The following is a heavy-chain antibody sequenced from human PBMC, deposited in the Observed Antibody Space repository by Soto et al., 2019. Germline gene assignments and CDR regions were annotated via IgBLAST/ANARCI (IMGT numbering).Heavy chain of an antibody. D-gene: IGHD3-22*01. Sequence: PGGSLRLSCAASGFTFSSYGMHWVRKAPGKGLEWVAVISYDGSNKYYADSVKGRFTISRDNSKNTLYLQMNSLRAEDTAVYYCAKDRYTYDSSGYYFDYWGQGTLVTVSS. CDR1: GFTFSSYG. CDR2: ISYDGSNK. J-gene: IGHJ4*02. CDR3: AKDRYTYDSSGYYFDY. V-gene: IGHV3-30*18.